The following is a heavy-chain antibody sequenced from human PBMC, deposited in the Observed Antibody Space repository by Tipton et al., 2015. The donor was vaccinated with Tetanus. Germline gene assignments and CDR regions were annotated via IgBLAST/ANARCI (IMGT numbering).Heavy chain of an antibody. D-gene: IGHD3-3*01. J-gene: IGHJ4*02. CDR1: GASVRSGWHY. Sequence: TLSLTCTVSGASVRSGWHYWSWIRQPPGKGLEWIGYISDGGRTNYNPSLKSRLTISVDTSKNQFSLTLNSVTAADTAFYYCARGNNDFPKKGPLDYWGQGTLVTVSA. V-gene: IGHV4-61*01. CDR3: ARGNNDFPKKGPLDY. CDR2: ISDGGRT.